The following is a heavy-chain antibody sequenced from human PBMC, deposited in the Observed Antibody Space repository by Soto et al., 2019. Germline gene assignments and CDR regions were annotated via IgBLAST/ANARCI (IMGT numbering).Heavy chain of an antibody. CDR1: GGSVSSGNYY. Sequence: PSETLSLTCTVSGGSVSSGNYYWSWILHPPGKGLEWIGYFYYTGSTNYNPSLKSRVTISIDASKNQFSLRLSSVTAADTAVYYCARSMHYSDGSNYSPFDYWGQGTLVTVSS. J-gene: IGHJ4*02. D-gene: IGHD3-22*01. CDR3: ARSMHYSDGSNYSPFDY. CDR2: FYYTGST. V-gene: IGHV4-61*01.